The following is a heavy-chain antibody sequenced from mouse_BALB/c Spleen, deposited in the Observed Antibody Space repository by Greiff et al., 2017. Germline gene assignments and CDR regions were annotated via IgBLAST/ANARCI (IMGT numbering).Heavy chain of an antibody. Sequence: EVQRVESGGGLVKPGGSLKLSCAASGFAFSSYDMSWVRQTPEKRLEWVAYISSGGGSTYYPDTVKGRFTISRDNAKNTLYLQMSSLKSEDTAMYYCARHWDYYRKDYWGQGTTLTVSS. J-gene: IGHJ2*01. D-gene: IGHD1-1*01. CDR1: GFAFSSYD. CDR3: ARHWDYYRKDY. V-gene: IGHV5-12-1*01. CDR2: ISSGGGST.